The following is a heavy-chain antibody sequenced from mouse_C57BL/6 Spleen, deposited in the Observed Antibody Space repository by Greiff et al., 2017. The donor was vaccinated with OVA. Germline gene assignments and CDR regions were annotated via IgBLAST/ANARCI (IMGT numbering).Heavy chain of an antibody. J-gene: IGHJ2*01. CDR1: GYSITSGYY. CDR3: AREGDDYGGYFDY. Sequence: EVQLQESGPGLVKPSQSLSLTCSVTGYSITSGYYWNWIRQFPGNKLEWMGYISYDGSNNYNPSLKNRISITRDTSKNQFFLKLNSVTTEDTATYYCAREGDDYGGYFDYWGQGTTLTVSS. D-gene: IGHD2-4*01. V-gene: IGHV3-6*01. CDR2: ISYDGSN.